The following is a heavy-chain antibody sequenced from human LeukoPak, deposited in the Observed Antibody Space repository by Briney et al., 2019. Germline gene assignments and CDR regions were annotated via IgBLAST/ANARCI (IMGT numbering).Heavy chain of an antibody. CDR3: ARPADSYSGSYYGY. D-gene: IGHD1-26*01. Sequence: GGSLRLSCAASGFTVSSNYMSWVRQAPGKGLEWVSVIYSGGSTYYADSVKGRFTISRDNSKNTLYLQMNSLRAEDTAVYYCARPADSYSGSYYGYWGQGTLVTVSS. J-gene: IGHJ4*02. V-gene: IGHV3-53*01. CDR2: IYSGGST. CDR1: GFTVSSNY.